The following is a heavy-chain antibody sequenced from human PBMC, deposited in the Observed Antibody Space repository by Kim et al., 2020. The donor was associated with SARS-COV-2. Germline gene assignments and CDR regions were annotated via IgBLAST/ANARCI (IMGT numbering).Heavy chain of an antibody. V-gene: IGHV1-69*13. J-gene: IGHJ6*02. CDR3: ARDSRGGATMGKYYYYGMDV. D-gene: IGHD1-26*01. CDR2: IIPIFGTA. Sequence: SVKVSCKASGGTFSSYAISWVRQAPGQGLEWMGGIIPIFGTANYAQKFQGRVTITADESTSTAYMELSSLRSEDTAVYYCARDSRGGATMGKYYYYGMDVWGQGTTVTVSS. CDR1: GGTFSSYA.